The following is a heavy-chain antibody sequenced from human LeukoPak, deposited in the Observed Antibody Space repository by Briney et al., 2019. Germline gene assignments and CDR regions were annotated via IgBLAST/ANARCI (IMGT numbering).Heavy chain of an antibody. CDR2: INSDGSEG. D-gene: IGHD6-6*01. V-gene: IGHV3-7*03. J-gene: IGHJ3*01. CDR3: ARSSYSSSSSV. CDR1: GFTFSSYG. Sequence: PGGSLRLSCAASGFTFSSYGVHWVRQAPGKGLEWVASINSDGSEGYYADVVKGRFTISRDNAKNSLYLQINSLRAEDTAVYYCARSSYSSSSSVWGQGTMVTVSS.